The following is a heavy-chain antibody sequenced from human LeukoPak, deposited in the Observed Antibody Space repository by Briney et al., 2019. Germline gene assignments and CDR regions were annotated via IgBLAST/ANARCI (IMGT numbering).Heavy chain of an antibody. V-gene: IGHV4-39*01. Sequence: PSETLSLTCTVSGGSISSSYWGWIRQPPGKGLEWIGRIYYSGSTRYNPSLKNRVTISVDTSKNQFSLWLKSVTAADTALYYCARHGSTAYFDYWGQGILVTVSS. CDR2: IYYSGST. J-gene: IGHJ4*02. CDR3: ARHGSTAYFDY. D-gene: IGHD2-21*02. CDR1: GGSISSSY.